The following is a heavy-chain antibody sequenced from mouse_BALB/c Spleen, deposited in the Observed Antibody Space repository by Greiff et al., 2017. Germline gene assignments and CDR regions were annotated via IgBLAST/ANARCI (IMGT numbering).Heavy chain of an antibody. CDR1: GISITTGNYR. D-gene: IGHD2-1*01. Sequence: DVKLVESGPGLVKPSQTVSLTCTVTGISITTGNYRWSWIRQFPGNKLEWIGYIYYSGTITYNPSLTSRTTITRDTSKNQFFLEMNSLTAEDTATYYCARDRDGNYPFAYWGQGTLVTVSA. J-gene: IGHJ3*01. CDR2: IYYSGTI. CDR3: ARDRDGNYPFAY. V-gene: IGHV3-5*02.